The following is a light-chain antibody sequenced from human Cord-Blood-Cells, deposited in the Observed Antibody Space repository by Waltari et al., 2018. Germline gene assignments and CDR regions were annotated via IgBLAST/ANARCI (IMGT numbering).Light chain of an antibody. CDR1: QSISSY. J-gene: IGKJ4*02. V-gene: IGKV1-39*01. Sequence: DIQMTQSPSSLSASVGDRVTITCRASQSISSYLNWYQQKPGKAPKLLIYAAASLQSGVPSRCRGSGSGTDFTLTISSLQPEDCATYDCQQSYSTLTFGGGTKVEIK. CDR3: QQSYSTLT. CDR2: AAA.